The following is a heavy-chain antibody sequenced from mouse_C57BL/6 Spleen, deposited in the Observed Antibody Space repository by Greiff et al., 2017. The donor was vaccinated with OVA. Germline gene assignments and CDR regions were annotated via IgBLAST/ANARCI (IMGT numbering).Heavy chain of an antibody. V-gene: IGHV2-2*01. J-gene: IGHJ3*01. CDR2: IWSGGST. CDR3: ARDFTVVAEGFAY. D-gene: IGHD1-1*01. Sequence: VQVVESGPGLVQPSQSLSITCTVSGFSLTSYGVHWVRQSPGKGLEWLGVIWSGGSTDYNAAFISRLSISKDNSKSQVFFKMNSLQADDTAIYYYARDFTVVAEGFAYWGQGTLVTVSA. CDR1: GFSLTSYG.